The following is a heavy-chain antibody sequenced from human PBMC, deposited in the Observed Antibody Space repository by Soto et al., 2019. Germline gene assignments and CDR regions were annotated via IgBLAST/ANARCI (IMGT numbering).Heavy chain of an antibody. D-gene: IGHD1-1*01. J-gene: IGHJ3*02. V-gene: IGHV3-21*01. CDR1: VLTFSSQN. CDR2: ISSRSSYI. Sequence: GGSLRLSCAASVLTFSSQNMNCVRQSPGKGLEWVSSISSRSSYIYYADSVKGRFTISRDNPKNSLYLQINTLRAEDTPVYYCARSTKRINWKSGAAFDIWGQGTMVTVSS. CDR3: ARSTKRINWKSGAAFDI.